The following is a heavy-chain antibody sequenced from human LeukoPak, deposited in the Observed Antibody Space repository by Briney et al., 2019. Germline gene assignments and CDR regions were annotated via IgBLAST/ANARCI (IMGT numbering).Heavy chain of an antibody. V-gene: IGHV4-39*01. CDR1: GGSISSSSYY. CDR2: IYYGGST. CDR3: ASLGYSGYEWDWFDP. D-gene: IGHD5-12*01. J-gene: IGHJ5*02. Sequence: SETLSLTCTVSGGSISSSSYYCGWIRQPPGKGLEWIGSIYYGGSTYYNPSLKSRVTISVDTSKNQFSLKLSSVTAADTAVYYCASLGYSGYEWDWFDPWGQGTLVTVSS.